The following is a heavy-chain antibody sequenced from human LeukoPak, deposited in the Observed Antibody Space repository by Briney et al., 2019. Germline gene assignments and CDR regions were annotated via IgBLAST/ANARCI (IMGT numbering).Heavy chain of an antibody. CDR1: GFTFSSYE. CDR2: ISSSGSTI. J-gene: IGHJ6*04. V-gene: IGHV3-48*03. CDR3: ASERPVNYYDSSGPLALDV. Sequence: GGSLRLSCAASGFTFSSYEMNWVRQAPGKGLEWVSYISSSGSTIYYADSVKGRFTISRDNSKNTLYLQMNSLRAEDTAVYYCASERPVNYYDSSGPLALDVWGKGTTVTVSS. D-gene: IGHD3-22*01.